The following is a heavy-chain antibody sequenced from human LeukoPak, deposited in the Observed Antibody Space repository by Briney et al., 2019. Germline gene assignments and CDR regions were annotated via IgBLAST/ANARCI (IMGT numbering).Heavy chain of an antibody. CDR1: GGSISSGSYY. D-gene: IGHD1-26*01. Sequence: PSQTLSLTCTVSGGSISSGSYYWSWIRQPAGKGLEWIGYIYYSGSTNYNSSLKSRVTISVDTSKNQFSLNLRSVTAADTAVYYCARLPYRGGFDSWGQGTLVTVSS. CDR2: IYYSGST. J-gene: IGHJ4*02. CDR3: ARLPYRGGFDS. V-gene: IGHV4-61*09.